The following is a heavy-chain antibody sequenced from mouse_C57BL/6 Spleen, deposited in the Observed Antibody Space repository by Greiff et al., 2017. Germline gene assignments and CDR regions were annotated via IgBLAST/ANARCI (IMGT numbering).Heavy chain of an antibody. CDR2: INPGSGGT. V-gene: IGHV1-54*01. Sequence: QVQLQQSGAELVRPGTSVKVSCKASGYAFTNYLIEWVKQRPGQGLEWIGVINPGSGGTNYNEKFKGKATLTADKSSSTAYMQLSSLTSEDSAVYFCARSPYDYDEAWFAYWGQGTLVTVSA. D-gene: IGHD2-4*01. CDR1: GYAFTNYL. J-gene: IGHJ3*01. CDR3: ARSPYDYDEAWFAY.